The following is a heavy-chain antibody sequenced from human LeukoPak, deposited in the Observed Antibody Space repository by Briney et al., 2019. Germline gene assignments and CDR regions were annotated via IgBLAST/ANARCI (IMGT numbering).Heavy chain of an antibody. V-gene: IGHV3-7*03. CDR1: GFTFNNAW. Sequence: GGSLRLSCVGSGFTFNNAWMNWVRQAPGKGLEWVANIKQDGSEKYYVDSVKGRFTISRDNAKNSLYLQMNSLRAEDTAVYYCARDPVDADYYGMDVWGQGTTVTVSS. J-gene: IGHJ6*02. CDR2: IKQDGSEK. CDR3: ARDPVDADYYGMDV.